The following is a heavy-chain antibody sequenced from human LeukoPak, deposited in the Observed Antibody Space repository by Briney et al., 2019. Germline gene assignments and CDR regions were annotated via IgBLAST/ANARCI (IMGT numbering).Heavy chain of an antibody. V-gene: IGHV1-18*04. Sequence: ASVNVSCKASGYTFTGYYMHWVRQAPGQGLEWMGWISAYNGNTNYAQKLQGRVTMTTDTSTSTAYMELRSLRSDDTAVYYCARAGPFMYYFDYWGQGTLVTVSS. CDR1: GYTFTGYY. D-gene: IGHD3-10*02. J-gene: IGHJ4*02. CDR2: ISAYNGNT. CDR3: ARAGPFMYYFDY.